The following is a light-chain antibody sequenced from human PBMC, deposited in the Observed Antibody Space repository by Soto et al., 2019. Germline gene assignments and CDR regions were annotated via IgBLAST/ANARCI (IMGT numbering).Light chain of an antibody. V-gene: IGKV3-15*01. Sequence: EIVMTQSPATLSVSPGERATLSCRASQSVSSNLAWYQQKPGQAPRLLIYGASTRATGIPAKFSGSGSGTEFTLTISSLQAEYFAVYYCQQYNNCPPWSFGQGTKVEIK. CDR1: QSVSSN. J-gene: IGKJ1*01. CDR2: GAS. CDR3: QQYNNCPPWS.